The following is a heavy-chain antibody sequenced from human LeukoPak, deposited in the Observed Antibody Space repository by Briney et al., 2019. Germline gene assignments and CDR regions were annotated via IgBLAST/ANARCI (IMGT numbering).Heavy chain of an antibody. CDR1: GFSFNTYW. Sequence: PGESLKISCKGSGFSFNTYWIGWVRQMPGKGLEWMGIIYPGDSDTRYSPSFQGQVTISADKSINTAYLQWSSLKASDTAMYYCATLPGRTFAGIAAAGADFDYWGQGTLVTVSS. V-gene: IGHV5-51*01. J-gene: IGHJ4*02. D-gene: IGHD6-13*01. CDR2: IYPGDSDT. CDR3: ATLPGRTFAGIAAAGADFDY.